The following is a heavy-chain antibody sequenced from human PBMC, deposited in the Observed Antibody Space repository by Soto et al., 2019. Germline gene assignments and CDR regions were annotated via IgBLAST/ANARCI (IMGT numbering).Heavy chain of an antibody. J-gene: IGHJ4*02. CDR2: INPKTGRA. Sequence: QVQLVQSWAEVRKPGASVNLSCKTSGYPFSDYYIHWVRQAPGHDFEWMGWINPKTGRANYAQKFQGRVTMARNTSINTAYMELSSLTSDDTALYYCAIDPGGTGYFDSWGQGLLLTVSS. V-gene: IGHV1-2*02. CDR3: AIDPGGTGYFDS. D-gene: IGHD1-1*01. CDR1: GYPFSDYY.